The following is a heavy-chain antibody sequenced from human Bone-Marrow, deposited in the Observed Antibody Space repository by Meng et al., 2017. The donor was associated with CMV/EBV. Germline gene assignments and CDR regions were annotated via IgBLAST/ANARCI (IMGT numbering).Heavy chain of an antibody. D-gene: IGHD6-6*01. Sequence: GESLKISCAPSGLSFNSQWMTWVRQAPGKGLQWVANINQDGSKTYYVDSVKGRFTISRDNSKNSLYLQVDSLRVDDKAMYYCARGGRTSSAYWGDWGQGTLVTVSS. CDR3: ARGGRTSSAYWGD. CDR2: INQDGSKT. J-gene: IGHJ4*02. V-gene: IGHV3-7*01. CDR1: GLSFNSQW.